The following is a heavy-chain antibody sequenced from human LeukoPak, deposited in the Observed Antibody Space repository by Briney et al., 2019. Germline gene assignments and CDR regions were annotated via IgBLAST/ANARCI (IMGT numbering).Heavy chain of an antibody. CDR1: GFTFSSYW. Sequence: GGSLRLSCAASGFTFSSYWMSWVRQAPGKGLEWVANIKQDGSEKYYVDSVKGRFTISRDNAKNSLYLQMNSLRAEDTAVYYCARYSSSWTGEVFDYWGQGTLVTVSS. V-gene: IGHV3-7*01. CDR2: IKQDGSEK. J-gene: IGHJ4*02. CDR3: ARYSSSWTGEVFDY. D-gene: IGHD6-13*01.